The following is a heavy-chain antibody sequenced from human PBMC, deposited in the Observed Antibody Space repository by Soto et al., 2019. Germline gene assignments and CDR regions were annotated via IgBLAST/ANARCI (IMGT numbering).Heavy chain of an antibody. Sequence: SGPTLVNPTETLTLTCTVSGFPLASGKVGVTWIRQPPGKALEWLAHIFSNVEKSYRTSLKDRLTISEDTTKSQMILTMTNVDPVDTATYYCAQILFGRSVAGGYFYMDVWGKGTTVTVSS. CDR3: AQILFGRSVAGGYFYMDV. J-gene: IGHJ6*03. V-gene: IGHV2-26*01. CDR1: GFPLASGKVG. D-gene: IGHD6-19*01. CDR2: IFSNVEK.